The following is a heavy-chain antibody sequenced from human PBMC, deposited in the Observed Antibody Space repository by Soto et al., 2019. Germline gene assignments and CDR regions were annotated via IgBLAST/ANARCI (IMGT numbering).Heavy chain of an antibody. Sequence: QLHLVQSGAEVKKAGSSVKVSCKASGGTVSSYAITWARQAPGKGLEWMGVFIPIFVSAHYAPKFQGRIHITADESTSPAYLELSGLTSVDTAIYYCARDVSSDTTVFLGSALWGQGTQVTVYS. V-gene: IGHV1-69*01. J-gene: IGHJ4*02. CDR2: FIPIFVSA. CDR1: GGTVSSYA. CDR3: ARDVSSDTTVFLGSAL. D-gene: IGHD4-17*01.